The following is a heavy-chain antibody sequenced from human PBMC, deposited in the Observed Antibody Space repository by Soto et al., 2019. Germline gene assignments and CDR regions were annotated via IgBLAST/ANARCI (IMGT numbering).Heavy chain of an antibody. CDR1: GFTFSSYA. D-gene: IGHD3-10*01. CDR3: ARDRSGSYYNELDY. J-gene: IGHJ4*02. Sequence: SLRLSCAASGFTFSSYAMHWVRQAPGKGLEWVAVISYDGSNKYYADSVKGRFTISRDNSKNTLYLQMNSLRAEDTAVYYCARDRSGSYYNELDYWGQGTLVTVSS. V-gene: IGHV3-30-3*01. CDR2: ISYDGSNK.